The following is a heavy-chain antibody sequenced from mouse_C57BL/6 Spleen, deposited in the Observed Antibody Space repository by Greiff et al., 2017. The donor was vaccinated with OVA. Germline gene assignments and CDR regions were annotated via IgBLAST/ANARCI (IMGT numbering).Heavy chain of an antibody. D-gene: IGHD3-2*02. Sequence: QVQLQQSGAELVMPGASVKLSCKASGYTFTSYWMHWVKQRPGQGLEWIGEIDPSDSYTNYNQKFKGKSTLTVDKSSSTAYMQLSSLTSEDSAVYYCARSAAQATYFDYWGQGTTLTVSS. J-gene: IGHJ2*01. V-gene: IGHV1-69*01. CDR3: ARSAAQATYFDY. CDR2: IDPSDSYT. CDR1: GYTFTSYW.